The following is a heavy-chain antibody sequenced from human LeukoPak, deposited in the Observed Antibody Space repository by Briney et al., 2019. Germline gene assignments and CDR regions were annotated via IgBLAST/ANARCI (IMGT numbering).Heavy chain of an antibody. CDR1: GFTFSSYW. V-gene: IGHV3-7*01. CDR3: ARAYNYYGSGSYYFDY. Sequence: PGGSLRLSCAASGFTFSSYWMSWVRQAPGKGLEWVANIKQDGSEKYYVDSVKGRFTISRDNAKNSLYLQMNSLRAEDTAVYYCARAYNYYGSGSYYFDYWGQGTLVTASS. D-gene: IGHD3-10*01. CDR2: IKQDGSEK. J-gene: IGHJ4*02.